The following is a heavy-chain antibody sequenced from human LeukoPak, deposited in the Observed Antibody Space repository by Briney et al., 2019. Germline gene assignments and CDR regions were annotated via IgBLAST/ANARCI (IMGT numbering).Heavy chain of an antibody. V-gene: IGHV1-46*01. Sequence: GASVRVSCKASGYTFTSYYMHWVRQAPGQGLEWMGIINPSGGSTSYAQKFQGRVTMTRDTSKNQFSLKLSSVTAADTAVYYCARDTPYYYGSGSYFDYWGQGTLVTVSS. D-gene: IGHD3-10*01. J-gene: IGHJ4*02. CDR2: INPSGGST. CDR1: GYTFTSYY. CDR3: ARDTPYYYGSGSYFDY.